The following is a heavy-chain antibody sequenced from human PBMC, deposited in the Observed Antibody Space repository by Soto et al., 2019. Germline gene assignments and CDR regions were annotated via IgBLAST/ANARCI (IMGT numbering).Heavy chain of an antibody. V-gene: IGHV1-46*03. D-gene: IGHD6-6*01. J-gene: IGHJ4*02. CDR1: GYIFTNFY. Sequence: QVQLVQPGAEVKKPGASVKFSCRASGYIFTNFYIRWVRQAPGQGLEWIGIINPNGGSTNYAQNFQGRVTMTRDTYTSTVYMDLSSLRSEDTAVYYCTRGLASGDYWGQGTLITVSS. CDR2: INPNGGST. CDR3: TRGLASGDY.